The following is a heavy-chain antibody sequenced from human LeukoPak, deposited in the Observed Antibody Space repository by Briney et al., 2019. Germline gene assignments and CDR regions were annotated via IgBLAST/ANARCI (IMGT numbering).Heavy chain of an antibody. D-gene: IGHD4-17*01. CDR2: IIPIFGTA. V-gene: IGHV1-69*13. CDR1: GGTFSSYA. CDR3: ARGLGDYVEDWYFDL. J-gene: IGHJ2*01. Sequence: SVKVSCKASGGTFSSYAISWVRQAPGQGLEWMGGIIPIFGTANYAQKFQGRVTITADESTSTAYMELSSLRSEDTAVYYCARGLGDYVEDWYFDLWGRGTLVTVSS.